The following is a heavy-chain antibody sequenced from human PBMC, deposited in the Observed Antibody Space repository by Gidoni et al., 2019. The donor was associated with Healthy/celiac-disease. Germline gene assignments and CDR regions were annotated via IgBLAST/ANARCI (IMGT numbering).Heavy chain of an antibody. Sequence: QVQLQQWGAGLLKPSETLSLTCAVYGGSFSAYYWSWIRQPPGKGLEWIGEIKHSGRTNYNPSLKSRVTISVDTSKNQFSLKLSSVTAADTAVYYCARGFLYDYVWGSYRLGSYFDYWGQGTLVTVSS. J-gene: IGHJ4*02. CDR1: GGSFSAYY. D-gene: IGHD3-16*02. CDR3: ARGFLYDYVWGSYRLGSYFDY. V-gene: IGHV4-34*01. CDR2: IKHSGRT.